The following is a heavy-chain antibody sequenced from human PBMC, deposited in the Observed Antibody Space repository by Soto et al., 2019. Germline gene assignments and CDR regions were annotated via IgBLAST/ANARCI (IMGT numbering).Heavy chain of an antibody. CDR3: ARDGGPAGPWIDAFDI. V-gene: IGHV4-39*02. D-gene: IGHD2-2*01. J-gene: IGHJ3*02. CDR1: GGSITSNNHY. Sequence: PSETLSLTCTVSGGSITSNNHYWGWIRQPPGKGVEWIASIYYSGSTYYNTSLKSRATISVDTSKNQFSLKLTSVTATDTAVYYCARDGGPAGPWIDAFDIWGQGTMVTVSS. CDR2: IYYSGST.